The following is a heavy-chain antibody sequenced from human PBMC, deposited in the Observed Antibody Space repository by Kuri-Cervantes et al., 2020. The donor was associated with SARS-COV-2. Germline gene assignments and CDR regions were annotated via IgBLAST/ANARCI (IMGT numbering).Heavy chain of an antibody. CDR1: GFIFTSYG. J-gene: IGHJ6*02. Sequence: GGSLRLSCAASGFIFTSYGMHWVRQAPGKGLEWVAVIWYDGSNKYYVDSVKGRFTVSRDNSKNTLYLQMNSLRAEDTAVYYCARVGVAAAGSTSYYGMDVWGQGTTVTVSS. CDR2: IWYDGSNK. CDR3: ARVGVAAAGSTSYYGMDV. V-gene: IGHV3-33*01. D-gene: IGHD6-13*01.